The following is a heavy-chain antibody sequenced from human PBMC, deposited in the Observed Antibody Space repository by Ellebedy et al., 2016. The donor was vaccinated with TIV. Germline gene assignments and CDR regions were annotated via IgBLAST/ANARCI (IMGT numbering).Heavy chain of an antibody. Sequence: MPSETLSLTCTVSGGSISSSSFYWGWIRQPPGKGLEWIGNIYYSGTTYYSPSLKSRVTISVDTSKNQFSLNLNSVTAAHTAVYYCARVLRGGRAGDYFDYWGQGTLVTVSS. V-gene: IGHV4-39*07. J-gene: IGHJ4*02. CDR2: IYYSGTT. D-gene: IGHD1-1*01. CDR3: ARVLRGGRAGDYFDY. CDR1: GGSISSSSFY.